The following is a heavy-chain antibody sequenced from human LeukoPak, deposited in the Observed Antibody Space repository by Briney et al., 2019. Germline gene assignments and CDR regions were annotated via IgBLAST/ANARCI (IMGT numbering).Heavy chain of an antibody. CDR1: GGSFSGYY. CDR2: IYSGST. CDR3: ARGRVSGTTLYFDY. V-gene: IGHV4-59*10. D-gene: IGHD1-1*01. J-gene: IGHJ4*02. Sequence: ASETLSLTCAVYGGSFSGYYWSWIRQPAGKGLEWIGRIYSGSTDYNPSLRSRLTISVDTSKNQFSLKLSSVTAADTAVYYCARGRVSGTTLYFDYWGQGTLFTVSS.